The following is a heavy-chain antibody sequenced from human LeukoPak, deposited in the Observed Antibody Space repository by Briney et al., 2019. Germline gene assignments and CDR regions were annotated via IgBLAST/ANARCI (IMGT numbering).Heavy chain of an antibody. D-gene: IGHD1-7*01. CDR2: ISGGGGST. CDR3: AKEYNWNYEY. CDR1: GFTFRNYV. J-gene: IGHJ4*02. V-gene: IGHV3-23*01. Sequence: PGGSLRLSCAASGFTFRNYVMSWVRQAPGKGLEWVSTISGGGGSTYYADSVKGRFTISRDNSKNTLYLQMNSLRAEDTAVFYRAKEYNWNYEYWGQGTLVTVSS.